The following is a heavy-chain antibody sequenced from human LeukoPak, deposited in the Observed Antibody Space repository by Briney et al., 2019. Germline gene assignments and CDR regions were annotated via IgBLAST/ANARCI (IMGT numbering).Heavy chain of an antibody. V-gene: IGHV4-34*01. D-gene: IGHD3-22*01. CDR3: AKRDYYDSTGYFSF. J-gene: IGHJ4*02. Sequence: SETLSLTCAVYGGSFSGYYWSWIRQPPGKGLEWIGEINHSGSTNYNPSLKSRVTISVDTSKNQFSLKLSSVTAADTAVYYCAKRDYYDSTGYFSFWGQGTLVTVSS. CDR2: INHSGST. CDR1: GGSFSGYY.